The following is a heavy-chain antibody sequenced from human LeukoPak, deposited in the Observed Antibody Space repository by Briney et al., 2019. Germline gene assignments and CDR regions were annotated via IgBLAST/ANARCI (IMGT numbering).Heavy chain of an antibody. J-gene: IGHJ4*02. Sequence: PGGSLRLSCAASGFTVSSNYMSWVRQAPGKGLEWVSVIYSGGSTYYADSVKGRFTISRENSKNTLYLQMNSLRAEDTAVYYCAKVRLYGDYPEIDYWGQGTLVAVSS. V-gene: IGHV3-53*01. CDR2: IYSGGST. CDR1: GFTVSSNY. D-gene: IGHD4-17*01. CDR3: AKVRLYGDYPEIDY.